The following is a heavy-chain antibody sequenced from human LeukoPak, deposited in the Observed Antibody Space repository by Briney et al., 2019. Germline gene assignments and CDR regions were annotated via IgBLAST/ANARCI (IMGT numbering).Heavy chain of an antibody. V-gene: IGHV3-23*01. CDR1: GITLSKYG. D-gene: IGHD3-22*01. CDR3: AKRAVVIRVILVGFHKEAYYFDS. CDR2: ISGSGGST. Sequence: GGSLRLSCAVSGITLSKYGMSWVRQAPGKGLEWVAGISGSGGSTNFADSVKGRFTISRDNPRNTLYLQMNSLRAEDTAVYFCAKRAVVIRVILVGFHKEAYYFDSWGQGALVTVSS. J-gene: IGHJ4*02.